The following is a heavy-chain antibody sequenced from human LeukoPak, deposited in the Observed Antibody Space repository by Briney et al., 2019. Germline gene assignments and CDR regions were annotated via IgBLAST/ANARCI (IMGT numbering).Heavy chain of an antibody. V-gene: IGHV3-64*01. CDR2: ISSNGGST. Sequence: PGGSLRLSCEASGFTFSNYAMHWVRQAPGKGLEYVSSISSNGGSTYYANSVKGRFTISRDNSKNTLYLQMGSLRAEDMAVYYCARDLRLKELAYCGGDCLDYWGQGTLVTVSS. CDR1: GFTFSNYA. J-gene: IGHJ4*02. CDR3: ARDLRLKELAYCGGDCLDY. D-gene: IGHD2-21*02.